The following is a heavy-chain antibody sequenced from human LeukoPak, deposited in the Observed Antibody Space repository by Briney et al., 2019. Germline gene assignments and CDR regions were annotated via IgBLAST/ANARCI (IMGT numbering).Heavy chain of an antibody. V-gene: IGHV3-48*02. D-gene: IGHD3-10*01. J-gene: IGHJ4*02. Sequence: GGSLRLSCAASGFTFSNYGMHCVRQAPGKGLEWVSYISSDSRTIYYADSVKGRFTISRDNAKNSPYLQMKSLRDEDTAVYYCARYGSGTSYITNYFDYWGQGTLVTVSS. CDR1: GFTFSNYG. CDR3: ARYGSGTSYITNYFDY. CDR2: ISSDSRTI.